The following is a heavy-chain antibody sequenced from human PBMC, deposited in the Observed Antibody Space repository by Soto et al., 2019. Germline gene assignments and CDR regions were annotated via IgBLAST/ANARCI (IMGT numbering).Heavy chain of an antibody. J-gene: IGHJ5*02. Sequence: SETLSLPCAVYGGSFSGYYWSWIRQPQGKGLEWIGEINHSGSTNYNPSLKSRVTISVDTSKNQFSLKLSSVTAADTAVYYCARGVPYSRQANWFDPWGQGTLVTVSS. CDR1: GGSFSGYY. D-gene: IGHD6-13*01. CDR2: INHSGST. V-gene: IGHV4-34*01. CDR3: ARGVPYSRQANWFDP.